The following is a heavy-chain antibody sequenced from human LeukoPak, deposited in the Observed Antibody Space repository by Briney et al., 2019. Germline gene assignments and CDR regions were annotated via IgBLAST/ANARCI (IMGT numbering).Heavy chain of an antibody. V-gene: IGHV4-59*08. CDR2: IYYSGST. CDR3: VRLSAVHYGCYDY. CDR1: CLSLYYYY. J-gene: IGHJ4*02. D-gene: IGHD3-16*01. Sequence: SETLSLTCTVSCLSLYYYYWRWIRQPPGKGLEWIGYIYYSGSTNLNPSLKRRVTISVEPSKKHFSPKISSLTASDTAVYYCVRLSAVHYGCYDYWGQGTLVTVSS.